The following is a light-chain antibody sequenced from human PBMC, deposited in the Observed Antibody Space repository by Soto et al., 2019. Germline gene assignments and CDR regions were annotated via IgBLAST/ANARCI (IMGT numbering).Light chain of an antibody. CDR2: AAS. CDR1: QGISSY. CDR3: QQLNSYPLT. Sequence: DIQLTQSPSFLSASVGDRVTITCRASQGISSYLAWYQQNPGKAPKLLIYAASTLQSGVPSRSSGSGSGTEFTLTISSLQPEDFATYYCQQLNSYPLTFGGGTKVEIK. V-gene: IGKV1-9*01. J-gene: IGKJ4*01.